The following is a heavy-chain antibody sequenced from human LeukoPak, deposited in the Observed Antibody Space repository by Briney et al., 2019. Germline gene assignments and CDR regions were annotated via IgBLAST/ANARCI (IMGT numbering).Heavy chain of an antibody. CDR2: ISSSSSTI. V-gene: IGHV3-48*01. CDR3: ARAQGWLRSYYFDY. Sequence: GGSLRLSCAASGFTFSSYSMNWVRQAPGKGLEWVSYISSSSSTIYYADSVKGRFTVSRDNAMYLQMNSLRAEDTVVYYCARAQGWLRSYYFDYWGQGTLVTVSS. J-gene: IGHJ4*02. D-gene: IGHD5-12*01. CDR1: GFTFSSYS.